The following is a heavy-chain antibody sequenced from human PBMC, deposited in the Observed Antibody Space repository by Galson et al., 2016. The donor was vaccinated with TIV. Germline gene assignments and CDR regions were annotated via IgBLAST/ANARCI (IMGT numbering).Heavy chain of an antibody. CDR3: ARYSSTSSRRFDY. V-gene: IGHV1-18*01. J-gene: IGHJ4*02. Sequence: SVKAACKASGYTFSNFAITWVRHAPGQGLEWMGYMSAYSGASNYAQEFQGRVTITTDTSTSTAYMELRNLRFDDTAVYYCARYSSTSSRRFDYWGQGTLVTVSA. CDR1: GYTFSNFA. CDR2: MSAYSGAS. D-gene: IGHD6-6*01.